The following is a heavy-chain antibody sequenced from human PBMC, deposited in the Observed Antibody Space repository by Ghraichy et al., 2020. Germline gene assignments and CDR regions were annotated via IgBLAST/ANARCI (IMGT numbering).Heavy chain of an antibody. CDR3: ARDRHAGDGHAFDI. Sequence: GSLRLSCAASGFTVNSHYISWVRQAPGKGLEWVSVIYSGDTTVYADSVKGRFTISSDNSKNTVYLQINSLRGEDTAVYYCARDRHAGDGHAFDIWGLGTMVTVSS. J-gene: IGHJ3*02. CDR1: GFTVNSHY. CDR2: IYSGDTT. V-gene: IGHV3-53*01. D-gene: IGHD4-17*01.